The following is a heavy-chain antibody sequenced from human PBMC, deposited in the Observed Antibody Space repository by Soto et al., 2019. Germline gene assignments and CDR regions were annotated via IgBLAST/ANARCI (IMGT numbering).Heavy chain of an antibody. CDR3: ASHAWYTFDY. D-gene: IGHD6-13*01. J-gene: IGHJ4*02. V-gene: IGHV3-48*04. CDR1: GITMSSYV. CDR2: IVPSSSTI. Sequence: PGGSLILSCTSSGITMSSYVMSWVRQAPGKGLEWVSYIVPSSSTIFYADSVKGRFTISRDNAKNSLYLQMNSLRAEDTAVYYCASHAWYTFDYWGQGTLVTVSS.